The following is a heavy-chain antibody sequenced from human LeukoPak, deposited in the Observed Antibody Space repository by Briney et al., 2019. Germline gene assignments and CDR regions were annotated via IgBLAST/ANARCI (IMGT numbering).Heavy chain of an antibody. CDR3: AKVGGYSSGWSATEFDY. CDR2: IRYDGSNK. D-gene: IGHD6-19*01. Sequence: PGGSLRLSCAASGFTFSSYGMHWVRQAPGKGLEWVAFIRYDGSNKYYADSVKGRFTISRDNSKNTLYLQMNSLRAEDTAVYYCAKVGGYSSGWSATEFDYWGQGTLVTVSS. CDR1: GFTFSSYG. V-gene: IGHV3-30*02. J-gene: IGHJ4*02.